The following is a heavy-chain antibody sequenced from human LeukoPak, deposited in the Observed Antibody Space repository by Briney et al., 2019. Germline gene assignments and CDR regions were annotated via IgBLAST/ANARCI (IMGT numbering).Heavy chain of an antibody. V-gene: IGHV1-69*13. Sequence: GASVKVSCKASGGTFISYAISWVRQAPGQGLEWMGGIIPIFGTANYAQKFQGRVTITADESTSTAYMELSSLRSEDTAVYYCARGPTVVTPRFDYWGQGTLVTVSS. CDR1: GGTFISYA. CDR2: IIPIFGTA. J-gene: IGHJ4*02. CDR3: ARGPTVVTPRFDY. D-gene: IGHD4-23*01.